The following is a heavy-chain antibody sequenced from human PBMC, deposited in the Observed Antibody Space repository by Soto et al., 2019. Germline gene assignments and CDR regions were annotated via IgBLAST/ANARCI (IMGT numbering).Heavy chain of an antibody. V-gene: IGHV1-69*13. CDR3: ARDIVVLVPTLRAWFDP. J-gene: IGHJ5*02. Sequence: SVKVSCKASGGTFNKYPMHWVRQAPGQGLEWMGWIIPIIGATGYSQKFQGRVTITADESTSTAYMELSSLRSEDTAVYYCARDIVVLVPTLRAWFDPWGQGTLVTVSS. D-gene: IGHD2-2*01. CDR1: GGTFNKYP. CDR2: IIPIIGAT.